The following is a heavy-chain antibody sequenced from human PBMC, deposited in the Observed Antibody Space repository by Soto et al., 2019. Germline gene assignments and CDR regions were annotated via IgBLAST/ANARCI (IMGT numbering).Heavy chain of an antibody. CDR3: AHSVWGESGRGGTCYIFDY. CDR1: GFLISDNGVG. Sequence: QITLKESGPTLMKPTETLTLTCAVSGFLISDNGVGVGWIRQPPGKALEWLGIVYSDGDKRYSPSLKTRLTITMDTSKSQVVPTLTNKDPADTATYYCAHSVWGESGRGGTCYIFDYWGQGILVTVSS. J-gene: IGHJ4*02. V-gene: IGHV2-5*02. D-gene: IGHD2-15*01. CDR2: VYSDGDK.